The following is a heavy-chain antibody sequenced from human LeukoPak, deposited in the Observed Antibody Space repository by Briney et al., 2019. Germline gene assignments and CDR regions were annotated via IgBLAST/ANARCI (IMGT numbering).Heavy chain of an antibody. CDR1: GFTFSSYE. J-gene: IGHJ3*02. D-gene: IGHD4-23*01. V-gene: IGHV3-48*03. CDR2: ISSSGSTI. Sequence: GGSLRLSCAASGFTFSSYEMNWVRQAPGKGLEWVSYISSSGSTIYYADSVKGRFTISRDNAKNSLYLQMNSLRAEDTAVYYCAKDYSYMVVTRYDAFDIWGQGTMVTVSS. CDR3: AKDYSYMVVTRYDAFDI.